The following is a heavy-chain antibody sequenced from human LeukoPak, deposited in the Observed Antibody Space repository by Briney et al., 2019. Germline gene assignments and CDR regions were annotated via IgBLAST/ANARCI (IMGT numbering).Heavy chain of an antibody. Sequence: PSETLSLTCTVSGGSISSYYWSWIRQPAGKGLEWIGRIYTSGSTNYNPSPKSRVTMSVDTSKNQFSLKLSSATAADTAVYYCARDFEVWDYDFWSGYPYYFDYWGQGTLVTVSS. CDR3: ARDFEVWDYDFWSGYPYYFDY. J-gene: IGHJ4*02. V-gene: IGHV4-4*07. CDR2: IYTSGST. D-gene: IGHD3-3*01. CDR1: GGSISSYY.